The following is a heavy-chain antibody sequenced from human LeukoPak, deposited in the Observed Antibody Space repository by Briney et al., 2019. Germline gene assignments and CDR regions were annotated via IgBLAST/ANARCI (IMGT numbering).Heavy chain of an antibody. Sequence: SETLSLTCAVSGGSISSSSYYWGWIRQPPGKGLEWVGSIYYSGITYYNPSLKSRVTLSVDTSKNQFSLKLSSVTAADTAVYYCARHSSGSYWAYYFDYWGQGTLVAVPS. CDR3: ARHSSGSYWAYYFDY. CDR1: GGSISSSSYY. V-gene: IGHV4-39*01. CDR2: IYYSGIT. D-gene: IGHD1-26*01. J-gene: IGHJ4*02.